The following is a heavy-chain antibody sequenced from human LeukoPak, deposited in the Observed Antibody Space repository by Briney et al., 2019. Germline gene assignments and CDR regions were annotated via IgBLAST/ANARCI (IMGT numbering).Heavy chain of an antibody. J-gene: IGHJ6*02. CDR3: ARSQVSGYSSSWYYYYYGMDV. CDR1: GGSISSYY. Sequence: SETLSLTCTASGGSISSYYWSWIRQPPGKGLEWIGYIYYSGSTNYNPSLKSRVTISVDTSKNQFSLKLSSVTAADTAVYYCARSQVSGYSSSWYYYYYGMDVWGQGTTVTVSS. D-gene: IGHD6-13*01. CDR2: IYYSGST. V-gene: IGHV4-59*08.